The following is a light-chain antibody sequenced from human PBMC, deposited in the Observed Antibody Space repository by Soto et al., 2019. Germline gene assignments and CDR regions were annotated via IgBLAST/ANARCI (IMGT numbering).Light chain of an antibody. V-gene: IGLV2-14*01. CDR2: EVT. CDR3: QTWGIGIPVV. Sequence: QSALTQPASVSGSPGQSIAISCTGTRSDVGAYNYVSWYQQHPGKAPKLMISEVTNRPSGVSDRFSGSKSGNTASLTISGLQAEDEADYYCQTWGIGIPVVFGGGTKLTVL. CDR1: RSDVGAYNY. J-gene: IGLJ2*01.